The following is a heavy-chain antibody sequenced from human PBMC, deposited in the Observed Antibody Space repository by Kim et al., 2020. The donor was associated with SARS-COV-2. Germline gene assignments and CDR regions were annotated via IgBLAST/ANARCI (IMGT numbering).Heavy chain of an antibody. Sequence: AQRCQGRVTMTRNTSISTAYMELSRLRSDDTAVYYCARNVWGVSTNWFDPWGQGTLVTVSS. J-gene: IGHJ5*02. D-gene: IGHD3-16*01. CDR3: ARNVWGVSTNWFDP. V-gene: IGHV1-2*02.